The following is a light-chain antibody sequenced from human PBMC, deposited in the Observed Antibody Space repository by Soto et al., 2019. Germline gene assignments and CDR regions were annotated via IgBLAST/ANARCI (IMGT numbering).Light chain of an antibody. Sequence: EIVLTQSPCTLSVSPGERATLSCSASETVAGSYLAWYQQKPGQAPRLLIHGASTRATGIADRFSGSGSGTDFTLTISRLEPEDFAVYYCQLYGTSPKTFGQGTKVDIK. V-gene: IGKV3-20*01. CDR1: ETVAGSY. CDR2: GAS. J-gene: IGKJ1*01. CDR3: QLYGTSPKT.